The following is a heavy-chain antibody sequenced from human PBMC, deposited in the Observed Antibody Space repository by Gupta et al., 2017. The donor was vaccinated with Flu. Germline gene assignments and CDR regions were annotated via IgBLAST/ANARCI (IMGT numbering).Heavy chain of an antibody. Sequence: FGNAWMSWVRQAPGKGLEWVGRIKSKTDDGTTEYAATVKGRFTISRDDSKNTLYLQMNSLKTEDTAVYYCTTYSSGWYVGYWGQGTLVTVSS. D-gene: IGHD6-19*01. CDR1: FGNAW. CDR3: TTYSSGWYVGY. J-gene: IGHJ4*02. CDR2: IKSKTDDGTT. V-gene: IGHV3-15*01.